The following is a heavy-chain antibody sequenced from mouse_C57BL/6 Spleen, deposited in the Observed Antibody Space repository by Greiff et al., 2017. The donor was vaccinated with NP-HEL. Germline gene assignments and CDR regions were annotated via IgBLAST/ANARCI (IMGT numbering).Heavy chain of an antibody. D-gene: IGHD2-4*01. V-gene: IGHV1-42*01. Sequence: VQLQQSGPELVKPGASVKISCKASGYSFTGYYMNWVKQSPEKSLEWIGEINPSTGGTTYNQKFKAKATLTVDKSSSTAYMQLKSLTSEDSAVYYCASYDYDGGAWFAYWGQGTLVTVSA. J-gene: IGHJ3*01. CDR1: GYSFTGYY. CDR3: ASYDYDGGAWFAY. CDR2: INPSTGGT.